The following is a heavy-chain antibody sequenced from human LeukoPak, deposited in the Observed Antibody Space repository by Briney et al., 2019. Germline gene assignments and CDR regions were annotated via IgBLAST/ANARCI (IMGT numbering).Heavy chain of an antibody. D-gene: IGHD6-13*01. V-gene: IGHV4-4*02. Sequence: SGTLSLTCAVSGGSGGSISSSNYWSWVRQPPGKGLEWIGEIYHSGSTNYNPSLKSRVTISVDTSKNQFSLKLRSVTAADTAVYYCARHSGVYSSSWYDYWGQGTLVTVSS. CDR1: GGSGGSISSSNY. J-gene: IGHJ4*02. CDR2: IYHSGST. CDR3: ARHSGVYSSSWYDY.